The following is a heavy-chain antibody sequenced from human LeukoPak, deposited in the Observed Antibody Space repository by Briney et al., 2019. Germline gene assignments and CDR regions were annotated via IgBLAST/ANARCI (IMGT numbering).Heavy chain of an antibody. Sequence: GSLRLSCAASGFTFSSYGMHWVRQAPGKGLEWVAVISYDGSNIYYADSVKGRFTISRDNSKNTLYLQMNSLRAEDTAVYYCAKDSRYCSDGKCNYGMDVWGQGTTVTVSS. CDR2: ISYDGSNI. D-gene: IGHD2-15*01. CDR3: AKDSRYCSDGKCNYGMDV. J-gene: IGHJ6*02. V-gene: IGHV3-30*18. CDR1: GFTFSSYG.